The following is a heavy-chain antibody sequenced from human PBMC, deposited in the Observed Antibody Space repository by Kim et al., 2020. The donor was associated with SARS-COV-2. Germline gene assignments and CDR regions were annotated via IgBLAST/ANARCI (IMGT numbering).Heavy chain of an antibody. V-gene: IGHV3-23*01. J-gene: IGHJ4*02. D-gene: IGHD6-19*01. CDR3: AKIRGGSSAWYVDY. Sequence: YADSAEGRFTFSRDNSKNTLYQQMDSRRAEDTAVYYCAKIRGGSSAWYVDYWGQGALVTVSS.